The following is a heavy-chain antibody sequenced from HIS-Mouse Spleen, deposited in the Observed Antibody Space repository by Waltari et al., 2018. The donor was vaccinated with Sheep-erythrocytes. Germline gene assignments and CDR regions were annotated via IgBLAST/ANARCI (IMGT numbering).Heavy chain of an antibody. CDR2: ICPGDSET. J-gene: IGHJ3*02. V-gene: IGHV5-51*01. CDR1: GYSFTSYW. Sequence: EVQLVQSGAEVKKPGESLKISCKGSGYSFTSYWIGWVRQMPGKGLEWMGIICPGDSETRYSPTFQGQVTISADKSISTAYLQWSSLKASDTAMYYCARQYYYDSSGYAAHDAFDIWGQGTMVTVSS. D-gene: IGHD3-22*01. CDR3: ARQYYYDSSGYAAHDAFDI.